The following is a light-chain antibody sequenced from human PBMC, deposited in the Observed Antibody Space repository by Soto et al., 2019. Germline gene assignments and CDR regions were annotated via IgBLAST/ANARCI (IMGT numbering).Light chain of an antibody. V-gene: IGKV3-11*01. CDR2: DTS. J-gene: IGKJ1*01. Sequence: EVVLTQSPATLSLSPGESATLSCRASESVGSYLAWYQQRPDQAPRLVIYDTSTRATGIPARFSGSGAGTDFTLTISSLEPEEFAVPYCQQGGNRPPRTFGQGTKGEIK. CDR3: QQGGNRPPRT. CDR1: ESVGSY.